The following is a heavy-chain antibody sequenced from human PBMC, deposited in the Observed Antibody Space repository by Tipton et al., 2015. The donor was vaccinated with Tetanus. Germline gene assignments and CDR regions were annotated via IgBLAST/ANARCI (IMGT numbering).Heavy chain of an antibody. CDR3: ARDPGQQLVPRTSDAFDI. V-gene: IGHV3-53*01. J-gene: IGHJ3*02. Sequence: SLRLSCAASGFTVSSNYMSWVRQAPGKGLEWVSVIYSGGSTYYADSVKGRFTISRDNSKNTLYLQMNSLRAEDTAVYYCARDPGQQLVPRTSDAFDIRGQGTMVTVSS. D-gene: IGHD6-13*01. CDR1: GFTVSSNY. CDR2: IYSGGST.